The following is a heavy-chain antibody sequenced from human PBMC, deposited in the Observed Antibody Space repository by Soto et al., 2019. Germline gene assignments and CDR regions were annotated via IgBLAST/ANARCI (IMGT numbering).Heavy chain of an antibody. CDR1: GGSISSGDYY. CDR2: IYYSGST. CDR3: VREGGDNWFDP. V-gene: IGHV4-30-4*01. D-gene: IGHD3-16*01. J-gene: IGHJ5*02. Sequence: QVQLQESGPGLVKPSQTLSLTCTVSGGSISSGDYYWSWIRQPPGKGLEWIGYIYYSGSTFYNPSPKNRVTKTPDTSKIQFPPKLGSVTSADPAVEYRVREGGDNWFDPLGQGTLVTVSS.